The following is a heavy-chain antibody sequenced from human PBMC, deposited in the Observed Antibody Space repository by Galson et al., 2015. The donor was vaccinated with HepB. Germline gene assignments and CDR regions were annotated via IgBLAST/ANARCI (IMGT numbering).Heavy chain of an antibody. D-gene: IGHD3-22*01. J-gene: IGHJ1*01. CDR3: AAAPISYDSSGYYFGAEYFQH. CDR1: GFTFSSYS. Sequence: SLRLSCAASGFTFSSYSMNWVRQAPGKGLEWVSYISSSSSTIYYADSVKGRFTISRDNAKNSLYLQMNSLRAEDTAVYYCAAAPISYDSSGYYFGAEYFQHWGQGTLVTVSS. CDR2: ISSSSSTI. V-gene: IGHV3-48*01.